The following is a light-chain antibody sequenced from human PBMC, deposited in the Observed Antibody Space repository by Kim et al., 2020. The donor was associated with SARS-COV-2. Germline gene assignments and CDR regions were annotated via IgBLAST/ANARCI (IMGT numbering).Light chain of an antibody. V-gene: IGLV7-43*01. CDR2: STN. Sequence: PGGTVTLTCASSTEAVISNYYPHWFQQKPVQAPRALIYSTNNKHSWTPARFSGSLLGGKAALTLSGAQPEDEAEYYCLLYYGGAQVFGGGTKLTVL. CDR1: TEAVISNYY. J-gene: IGLJ3*02. CDR3: LLYYGGAQV.